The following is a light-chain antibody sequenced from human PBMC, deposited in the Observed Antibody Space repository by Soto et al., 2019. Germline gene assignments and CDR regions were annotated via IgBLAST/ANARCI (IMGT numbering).Light chain of an antibody. CDR3: QQTYSALWT. Sequence: DIQMTQSPSSLSASVGDRVTISCRASQTITTYLNWYQQKPGKAPKLLIYAASSLHSGVPSRFSDSGSGTDFTLTISSLQPEDFAAYYCQQTYSALWTFGQGTKLEIK. J-gene: IGKJ1*01. CDR1: QTITTY. V-gene: IGKV1-39*01. CDR2: AAS.